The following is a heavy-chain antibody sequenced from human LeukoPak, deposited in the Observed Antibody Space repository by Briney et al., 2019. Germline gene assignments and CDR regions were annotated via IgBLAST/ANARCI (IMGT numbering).Heavy chain of an antibody. V-gene: IGHV5-51*01. Sequence: GESLKISCKGSGYSFTNYWIGWVRQMPGKGLEWMGIIYPGDSDTRYSPSFQGQVTISADKSISTAYVQWSSLEASDTAMYYCANIGASKAIDYWGQGTLVTVPS. D-gene: IGHD3-10*01. CDR3: ANIGASKAIDY. J-gene: IGHJ4*02. CDR1: GYSFTNYW. CDR2: IYPGDSDT.